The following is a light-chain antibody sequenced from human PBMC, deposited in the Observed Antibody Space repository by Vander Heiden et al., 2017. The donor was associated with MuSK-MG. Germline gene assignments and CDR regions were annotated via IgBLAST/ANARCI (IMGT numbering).Light chain of an antibody. V-gene: IGLV1-51*01. CDR1: TSNVGKNY. CDR2: DNN. CDR3: AAWDSSLNVGL. Sequence: QSMLTQPPSLPATQGQQAIISCSGSTSNVGKNYVSWYLHLPGTAPKLLIYDNNKRPAGIPDRFSGSKSGTSATLDITGLQPGDEADYYCAAWDSSLNVGLFGGGTRLTVL. J-gene: IGLJ3*02.